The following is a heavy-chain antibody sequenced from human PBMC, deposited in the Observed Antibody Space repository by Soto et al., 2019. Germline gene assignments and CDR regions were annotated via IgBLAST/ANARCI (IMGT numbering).Heavy chain of an antibody. J-gene: IGHJ6*02. CDR2: IDTSGNT. CDR1: GGSISTYY. D-gene: IGHD6-13*01. Sequence: SETLSLTCTVSGGSISTYYWSWIRQPAGKGLEWIGRIDTSGNTNYNPSLKSRVTMSVDTSKKQFSLKLTAVTAADTAVYYCARYSSNWFQTEGMDVWGQGTTVTVSS. V-gene: IGHV4-4*07. CDR3: ARYSSNWFQTEGMDV.